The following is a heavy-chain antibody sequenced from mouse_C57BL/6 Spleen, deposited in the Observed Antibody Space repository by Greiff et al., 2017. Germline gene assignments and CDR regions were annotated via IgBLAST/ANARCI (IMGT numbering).Heavy chain of an antibody. CDR3: AREGYYGTYAMDY. CDR1: GFTFSDYG. V-gene: IGHV5-17*01. J-gene: IGHJ4*01. Sequence: VQLKESGGGLVKPGGSLKLSCAASGFTFSDYGMHWVRQAPEKGLEWVAYISSGSSTIYYADTVKGRFTISRDNAKNTLFLQMTSLRSEDTAMYYGAREGYYGTYAMDYWGQGTSVTVSS. D-gene: IGHD1-1*01. CDR2: ISSGSSTI.